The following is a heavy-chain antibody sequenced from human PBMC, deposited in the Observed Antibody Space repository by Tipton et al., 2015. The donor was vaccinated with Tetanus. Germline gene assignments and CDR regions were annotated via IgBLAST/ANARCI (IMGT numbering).Heavy chain of an antibody. D-gene: IGHD3-10*01. CDR1: GFTFSSYA. CDR3: AKAKTWINLWFGDL. Sequence: SLRLSCAASGFTFSSYAMSWVRQAPGKGLEWVSAISGAGASAHYADSVRGRFTISRDNSKNTLYLQMNSLRVEDTAIYYCAKAKTWINLWFGDLWGPGPRVTVSS. J-gene: IGHJ5*02. CDR2: ISGAGASA. V-gene: IGHV3-23*01.